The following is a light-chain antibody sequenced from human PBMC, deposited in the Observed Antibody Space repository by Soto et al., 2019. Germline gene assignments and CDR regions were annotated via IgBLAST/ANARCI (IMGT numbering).Light chain of an antibody. CDR2: AAT. CDR1: QGVSSW. J-gene: IGKJ4*01. CDR3: QQVDSFPFT. V-gene: IGKV1-12*01. Sequence: DIQMTQFPSSVSASVGDTVTITCRASQGVSSWLAWYQQKPGKAPNLLIYAATNLQSGVPSRFSGSGSGTDFSLTISFPQPEDFATYYCQQVDSFPFTFGGGTKVEIK.